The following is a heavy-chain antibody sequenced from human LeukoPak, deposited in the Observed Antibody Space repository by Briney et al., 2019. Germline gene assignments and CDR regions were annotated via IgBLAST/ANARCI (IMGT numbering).Heavy chain of an antibody. CDR2: ISSSGSTI. D-gene: IGHD5-18*01. Sequence: GGSLRLSCAASGFTFSSYEMNWVRQAPGKGLEWVSYISSSGSTIYYADSVKGRFTISRDNAKNSLYLQMNSLRAEDTAVYYCARDSGTWIQLWTDCYYGMDVWGQGTTVTVSS. CDR3: ARDSGTWIQLWTDCYYGMDV. J-gene: IGHJ6*02. V-gene: IGHV3-48*03. CDR1: GFTFSSYE.